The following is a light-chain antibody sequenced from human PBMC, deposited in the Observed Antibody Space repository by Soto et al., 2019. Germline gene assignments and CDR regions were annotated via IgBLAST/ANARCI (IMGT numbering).Light chain of an antibody. V-gene: IGKV3-15*01. CDR3: QQYNSWPPVT. Sequence: EIVMTQSPATLSVSPGERATLSCRVSQSVSGNLAWYQQKPGQAPRLLIYGASTRATGIPARFSGSGSGTGFTLTISSLQSEDFAVYYCQQYNSWPPVTFGQGTRLEIK. CDR2: GAS. CDR1: QSVSGN. J-gene: IGKJ5*01.